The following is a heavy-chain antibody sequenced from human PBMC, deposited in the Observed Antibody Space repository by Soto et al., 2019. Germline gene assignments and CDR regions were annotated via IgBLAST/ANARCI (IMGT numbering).Heavy chain of an antibody. D-gene: IGHD6-19*01. CDR2: ISAYNSNT. Sequence: QVQLVQSGAEVKKPGASVRISCKTSGYSFISHGVAWVRQTPGQGLRWMGWISAYNSNTNYAQSFQGRVTMTTDTSKSTAYMDLRSLGSDDTAVYYCAVYTSGLLENWGQGTLVTVSS. CDR3: AVYTSGLLEN. V-gene: IGHV1-18*01. J-gene: IGHJ4*02. CDR1: GYSFISHG.